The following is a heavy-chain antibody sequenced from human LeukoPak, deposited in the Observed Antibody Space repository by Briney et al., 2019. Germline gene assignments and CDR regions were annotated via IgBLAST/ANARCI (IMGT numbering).Heavy chain of an antibody. V-gene: IGHV3-21*01. Sequence: PGGSLRLSCAASGFTFSSYSMNWVRQAPGKGLEWVSSISSSSSYIYYTDSVKGRFTISRDNAKNSLYLQMNSLRAEDTAVYYCASDAYLCGGDCYPYWYFDLWGRGTLVTVSS. CDR3: ASDAYLCGGDCYPYWYFDL. J-gene: IGHJ2*01. CDR1: GFTFSSYS. CDR2: ISSSSSYI. D-gene: IGHD2-21*02.